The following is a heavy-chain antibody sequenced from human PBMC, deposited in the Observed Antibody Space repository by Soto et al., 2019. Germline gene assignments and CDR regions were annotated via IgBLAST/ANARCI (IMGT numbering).Heavy chain of an antibody. J-gene: IGHJ5*02. CDR1: GGSINISCYY. CDR2: ICYTGST. Sequence: KSSETLSLTCTVSGGSINISCYYWSWLRQPQGKGLEWIGSICYTGSTYYNPSVKSRVSMSVDTSTNQFSLKLSYVTAADTAVYYCARRGHNDPFAPWGQGTLVTVTS. V-gene: IGHV4-39*01. D-gene: IGHD1-1*01. CDR3: ARRGHNDPFAP.